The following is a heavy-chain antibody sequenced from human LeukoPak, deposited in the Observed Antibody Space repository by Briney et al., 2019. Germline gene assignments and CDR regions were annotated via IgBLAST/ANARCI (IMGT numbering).Heavy chain of an antibody. CDR3: AELGITMIGGV. CDR2: ISGRGAAT. Sequence: GSLRLSCAASGFTFSSYALSWVRQAPGKGLEWVSAISGRGAATYYADSVKGRFTISRDNSKNTLYLQMNRLRAEDTAVYYCAELGITMIGGVWGKGTTVTISS. CDR1: GFTFSSYA. J-gene: IGHJ6*04. V-gene: IGHV3-23*01. D-gene: IGHD3-10*02.